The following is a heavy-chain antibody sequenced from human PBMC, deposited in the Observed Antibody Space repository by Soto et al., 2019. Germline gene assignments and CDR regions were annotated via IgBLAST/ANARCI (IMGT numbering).Heavy chain of an antibody. V-gene: IGHV4-34*01. CDR2: INHSGST. CDR1: GGSFSGYY. CDR3: ARGGNWSHPPTAFDI. D-gene: IGHD1-20*01. Sequence: SETLSLTFAVYGGSFSGYYWSWIRQPPGKGLEWIGEINHSGSTNYNPSLKSRVTISVDTSKNQFSLKLSSVTPADTAVYYCARGGNWSHPPTAFDIWGQVPMVTVSS. J-gene: IGHJ3*02.